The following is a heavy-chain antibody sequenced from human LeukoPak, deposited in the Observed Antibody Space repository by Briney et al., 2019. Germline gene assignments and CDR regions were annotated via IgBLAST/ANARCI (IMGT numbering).Heavy chain of an antibody. Sequence: ASVKVSCKASGYTFTGYYMHWVRQAPGQGLEWMGRINPNSGGTNYAQKFQGRVTKTRDTSISTAYMELSRLRSDDTAVYYCARAEPKSYNWNYGDYWGQGTLVTVSS. J-gene: IGHJ4*02. CDR1: GYTFTGYY. V-gene: IGHV1-2*06. CDR2: INPNSGGT. D-gene: IGHD1-20*01. CDR3: ARAEPKSYNWNYGDY.